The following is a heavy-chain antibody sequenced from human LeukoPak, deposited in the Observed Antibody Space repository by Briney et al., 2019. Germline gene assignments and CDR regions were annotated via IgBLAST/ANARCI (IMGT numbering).Heavy chain of an antibody. CDR1: GGSISSGGYY. J-gene: IGHJ3*02. D-gene: IGHD3-22*01. Sequence: SQTLSLTCTVSGGSISSGGYYWSWIRQHPGKGLEWIGYIYYSGSTYYNPSLKSRVTISVDTSKNQFSLKLSSVTAADTAVYYCASYDSSGYYYTGRGAFDIWGQGTMVTVSS. CDR3: ASYDSSGYYYTGRGAFDI. CDR2: IYYSGST. V-gene: IGHV4-31*03.